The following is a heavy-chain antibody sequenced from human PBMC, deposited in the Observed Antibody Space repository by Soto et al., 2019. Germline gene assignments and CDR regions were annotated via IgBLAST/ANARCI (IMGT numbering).Heavy chain of an antibody. CDR3: ANHLWFAELSN. V-gene: IGHV3-23*01. J-gene: IGHJ4*02. Sequence: EVQLLESGGGLVQPGGSLRLSCAASGFTFSSYAMRWVRQAPGKGLEWVSAIGGSGGSTYDADSVKGRFTISRDKSKNTLYLQMNSLRAEDTGVYYSANHLWFAELSNGGKGPLVTVS. CDR2: IGGSGGST. D-gene: IGHD3-10*01. CDR1: GFTFSSYA.